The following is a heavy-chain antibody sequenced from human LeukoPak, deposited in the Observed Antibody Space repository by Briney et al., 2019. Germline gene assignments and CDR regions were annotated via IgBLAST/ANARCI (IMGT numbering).Heavy chain of an antibody. CDR2: IRYDGSNK. CDR1: GFTFSSYG. Sequence: PGGSLRLSCAASGFTFSSYGMHWVRQAPGKGLEWVAFIRYDGSNKYYADSVKGRFTISRDNSKNTLYLQMNSLRAKDTAVYYCAKNFVDTAMTYFDYWGQGTLVTVSS. V-gene: IGHV3-30*02. J-gene: IGHJ4*02. CDR3: AKNFVDTAMTYFDY. D-gene: IGHD5-18*01.